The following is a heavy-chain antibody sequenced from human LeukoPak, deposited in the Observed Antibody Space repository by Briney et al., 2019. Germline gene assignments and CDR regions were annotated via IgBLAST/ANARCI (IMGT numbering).Heavy chain of an antibody. Sequence: GGSLRLSCAASGFTFSSYAMSWVRQAPGKGLEWVANIKQDGSEKYYVDSVKGRFTISRDNAKNSLYLQMNSLRAEDTAVYYCARDTIVVVPAAINYFDYWGQGTLVTVSS. V-gene: IGHV3-7*01. J-gene: IGHJ4*02. D-gene: IGHD2-2*02. CDR2: IKQDGSEK. CDR1: GFTFSSYA. CDR3: ARDTIVVVPAAINYFDY.